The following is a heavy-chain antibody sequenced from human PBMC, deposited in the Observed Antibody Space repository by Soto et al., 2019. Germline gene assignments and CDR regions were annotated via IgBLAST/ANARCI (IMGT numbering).Heavy chain of an antibody. V-gene: IGHV4-31*03. CDR3: ARGVFIAAPVGGFDS. J-gene: IGHJ4*02. Sequence: SETLSLTYTVSGVSISSAGYWWTWIRQHPGKGLEWIGYIFYSGSTYYNPSLKNRLSISVDTSNNQFSLKLTSVTAADTAVYYCARGVFIAAPVGGFDSWGRGNLVTVSS. CDR2: IFYSGST. CDR1: GVSISSAGYW. D-gene: IGHD6-6*01.